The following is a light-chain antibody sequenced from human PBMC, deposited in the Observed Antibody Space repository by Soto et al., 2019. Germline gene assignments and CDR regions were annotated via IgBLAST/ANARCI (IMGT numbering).Light chain of an antibody. CDR3: QQYTSPPWT. CDR1: QSVPGNY. CDR2: GAS. V-gene: IGKV3-20*01. J-gene: IGKJ1*01. Sequence: EIVLTQSPGTLSLSPGERATLSCRVSQSVPGNYLAWLQHKPGQAPRLLIYGASSRAIGIPDRFSGSGSGTDFTLTISRLEPEDCAVYYCQQYTSPPWTLGQGTKVETK.